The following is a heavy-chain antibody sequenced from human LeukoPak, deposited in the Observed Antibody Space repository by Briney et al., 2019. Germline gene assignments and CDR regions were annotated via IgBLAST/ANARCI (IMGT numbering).Heavy chain of an antibody. CDR1: GFTFSSYA. D-gene: IGHD3-22*01. J-gene: IGHJ5*02. CDR3: SKSPSLFLNWFDP. CDR2: ISGSGGST. V-gene: IGHV3-23*01. Sequence: PGGSLRLSCAASGFTFSSYAMSWVRQAPGKGLEWVSAISGSGGSTYYADSVKGRFTISRDNSKNTLYLQMNRLRAEDTAVNYSSKSPSLFLNWFDPWREGTLVTDSS.